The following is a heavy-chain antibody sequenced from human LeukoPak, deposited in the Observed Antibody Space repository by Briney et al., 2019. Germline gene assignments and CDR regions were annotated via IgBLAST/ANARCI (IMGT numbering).Heavy chain of an antibody. CDR1: GFPFSSHW. J-gene: IGHJ3*02. CDR2: INQDGSEK. D-gene: IGHD1-26*01. Sequence: GGSLRLSCAASGFPFSSHWLSWFRQSPGKGLEWVAHINQDGSEKYYVDSVKGRFTISRDNARNSQYLQMNSLRAEDTAVYYCARWGASVAFDIWGQGTMVTVSS. CDR3: ARWGASVAFDI. V-gene: IGHV3-7*01.